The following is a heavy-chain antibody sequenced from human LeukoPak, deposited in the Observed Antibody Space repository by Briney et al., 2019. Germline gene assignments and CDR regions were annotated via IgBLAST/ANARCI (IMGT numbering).Heavy chain of an antibody. CDR3: ANNVEMATFDY. J-gene: IGHJ4*02. CDR2: ISSSSSYI. CDR1: GFTFSSYS. V-gene: IGHV3-21*01. D-gene: IGHD5-24*01. Sequence: PGRSLRLSCAASGFTFSSYSMNWVRQAPGKGLEWVSSISSSSSYIYYADSVKGRFTISRDNAKNSLYLQMNSLGAEDTAVYYCANNVEMATFDYWGQGTLVTVSS.